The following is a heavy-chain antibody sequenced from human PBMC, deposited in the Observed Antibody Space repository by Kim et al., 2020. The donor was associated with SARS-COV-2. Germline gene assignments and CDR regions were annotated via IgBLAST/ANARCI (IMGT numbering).Heavy chain of an antibody. Sequence: ASVKVSCKASGYTFTSYAISWVRQAPGQGLEWMGWISAYNGNTNYAQKLQGRVSMTTDTSTNTAYMELRSLRSDDTAVYYCARWGMTTVTTGDFGMDVWGQGTTVTVSS. CDR3: ARWGMTTVTTGDFGMDV. CDR1: GYTFTSYA. J-gene: IGHJ6*02. CDR2: ISAYNGNT. D-gene: IGHD4-17*01. V-gene: IGHV1-18*01.